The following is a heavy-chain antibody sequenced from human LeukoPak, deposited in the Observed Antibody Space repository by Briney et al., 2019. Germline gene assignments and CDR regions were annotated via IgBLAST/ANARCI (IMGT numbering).Heavy chain of an antibody. D-gene: IGHD6-19*01. CDR3: ARGRYSSGWLPGY. CDR2: INSDGSST. J-gene: IGHJ4*02. Sequence: GSLRLSCAASGFTFSSYWMHWIRQAPGKGLVWVSRINSDGSSTNYADSVKGRFTISRDNAKNTLYLQMNSLRAEDTAVYYCARGRYSSGWLPGYWGQGTLVTVSS. V-gene: IGHV3-74*01. CDR1: GFTFSSYW.